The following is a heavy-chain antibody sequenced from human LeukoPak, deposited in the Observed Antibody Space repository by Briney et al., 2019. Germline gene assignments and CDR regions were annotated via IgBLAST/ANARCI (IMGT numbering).Heavy chain of an antibody. CDR3: ATDHSYGYTDAFDI. J-gene: IGHJ3*02. CDR2: FDPEDGET. V-gene: IGHV1-24*01. CDR1: GYTLTELS. Sequence: GASVKVSCKVSGYTLTELSMHWVRQAPGKGLEWMGGFDPEDGETIYAQKFQGRVTMTEDTSTDTAYMELSSLRSEDTAVYYCATDHSYGYTDAFDIWGQGTMVTVSS. D-gene: IGHD5-18*01.